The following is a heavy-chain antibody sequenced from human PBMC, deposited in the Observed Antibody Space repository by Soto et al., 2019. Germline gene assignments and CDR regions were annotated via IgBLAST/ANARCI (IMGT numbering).Heavy chain of an antibody. V-gene: IGHV4-39*01. CDR2: IYYSGST. J-gene: IGHJ3*02. CDR3: VSYSGYDLFFPGDAFDI. D-gene: IGHD5-12*01. CDR1: GGSISSSSYY. Sequence: QLQLQESGPGLVKPSETLSLTCTVSGGSISSSSYYWGWIRQPPGKGLEWIGSIYYSGSTYYNPSLKSRVTISVDTSKNQFSLKLSSVTAADTAVYYCVSYSGYDLFFPGDAFDIWGQGTMVTVSS.